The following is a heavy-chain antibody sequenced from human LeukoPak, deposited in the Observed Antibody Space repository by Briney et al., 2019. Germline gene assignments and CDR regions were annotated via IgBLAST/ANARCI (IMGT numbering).Heavy chain of an antibody. D-gene: IGHD3-9*01. J-gene: IGHJ4*02. V-gene: IGHV3-48*03. CDR3: AGDLTILGY. CDR2: ISSSGSTI. Sequence: PGGSLRLSCAAFGFTFSSYEMNWVRQAPGKGLEWVSYISSSGSTIYYADSVKGRFTISRDNAKNSLYLQMNSLRAEDTAVYYCAGDLTILGYWGQGTLVTVSS. CDR1: GFTFSSYE.